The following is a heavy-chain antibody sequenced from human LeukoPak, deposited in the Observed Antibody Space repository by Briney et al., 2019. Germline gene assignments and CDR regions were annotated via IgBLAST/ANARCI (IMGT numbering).Heavy chain of an antibody. V-gene: IGHV3-48*04. CDR2: ISSSGSTI. CDR1: GFTFRTYG. J-gene: IGHJ4*02. D-gene: IGHD4-17*01. Sequence: GGSLRLSCTVSGFTFRTYGMSWVRQAPGKGLEWGSYISSSGSTIYYADSVKGRFTISRDNAKNSLYLQMNSLRAEDTAVYYCARARQPHMTTVTTGYWGQGTLVTVSS. CDR3: ARARQPHMTTVTTGY.